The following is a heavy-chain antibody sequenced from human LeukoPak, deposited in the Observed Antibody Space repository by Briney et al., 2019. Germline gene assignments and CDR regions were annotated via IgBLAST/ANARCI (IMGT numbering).Heavy chain of an antibody. J-gene: IGHJ3*02. CDR1: GYTLTELS. V-gene: IGHV1-24*01. D-gene: IGHD1-7*01. CDR3: ATDLRLELSSDAFDI. CDR2: FDPEDGET. Sequence: ASVKVSCKVSGYTLTELSMHWVRQAPGKGLEWMGGFDPEDGETIYAQKFQGRVTMTEDTSTDTAYMELSSLRSEDTAVYYCATDLRLELSSDAFDIWGQGTMVTVSS.